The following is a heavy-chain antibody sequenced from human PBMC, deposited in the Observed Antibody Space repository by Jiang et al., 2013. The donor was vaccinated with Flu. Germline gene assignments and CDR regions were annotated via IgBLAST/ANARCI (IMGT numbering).Heavy chain of an antibody. J-gene: IGHJ4*02. V-gene: IGHV3-23*01. CDR1: GFTFSSYV. CDR2: ISGSGSST. CDR3: AKDAGNYAVPLDY. Sequence: QLLESGGGLVQPGGSLRLSCAASGFTFSSYVMSWVRQAPGKGLEWVSVISGSGSSTYYADSVKGRFTISRDNSKNTLYLQMNSLRVEDTAVYYCAKDAGNYAVPLDYWGQGTLVTVSS. D-gene: IGHD1-7*01.